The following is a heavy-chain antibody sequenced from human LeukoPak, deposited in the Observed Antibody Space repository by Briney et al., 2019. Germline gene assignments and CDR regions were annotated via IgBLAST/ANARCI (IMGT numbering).Heavy chain of an antibody. CDR2: INAGNGNT. CDR3: ARCMLESYSFDY. Sequence: ASVKVSCKASGYTFTSYAMHWVRQAPGQRLEWMGWINAGNGNTKYSQEFQGRVTITRDTSASTAYMELSSLRSEDMAVYYCARCMLESYSFDYWGQGTLVTVSS. J-gene: IGHJ4*02. V-gene: IGHV1-3*03. CDR1: GYTFTSYA. D-gene: IGHD2-8*01.